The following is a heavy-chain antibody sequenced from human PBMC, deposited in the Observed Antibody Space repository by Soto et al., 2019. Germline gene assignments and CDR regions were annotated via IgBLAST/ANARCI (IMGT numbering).Heavy chain of an antibody. CDR1: GFTFSSYA. V-gene: IGHV3-23*01. CDR2: ISGSGGST. Sequence: LRLSCAASGFTFSSYAMSWVRQAPGKGLEWVSAISGSGGSTYYADSVKGRFTISRDNSKNTLYLQMNSLRAEDTAVYYCAKEARITIFGVHVSVGFDLWGRGTLVTVSS. J-gene: IGHJ2*01. CDR3: AKEARITIFGVHVSVGFDL. D-gene: IGHD3-3*01.